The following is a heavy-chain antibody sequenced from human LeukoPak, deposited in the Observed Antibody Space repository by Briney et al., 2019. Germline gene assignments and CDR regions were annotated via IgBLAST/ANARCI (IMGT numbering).Heavy chain of an antibody. D-gene: IGHD2-2*02. CDR3: ARALLNSYCSSTSCYTWGIDY. CDR1: GFTFSSYA. Sequence: GGSLRLSCAASGFTFSSYAMHWVRQAPGKGLEYVSAISSNGGSTYYANSVKGRFTISRDNSKNTLCLQMGSLRAEDMAVYYCARALLNSYCSSTSCYTWGIDYWGQGTLVTVSS. V-gene: IGHV3-64*01. CDR2: ISSNGGST. J-gene: IGHJ4*02.